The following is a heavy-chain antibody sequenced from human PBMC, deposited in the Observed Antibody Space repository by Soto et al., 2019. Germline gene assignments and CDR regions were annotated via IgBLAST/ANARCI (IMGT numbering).Heavy chain of an antibody. CDR1: GFTFSSAW. V-gene: IGHV3-15*01. CDR2: IKSKIDGGTT. J-gene: IGHJ4*02. CDR3: PTYHYVSASDRITSAY. D-gene: IGHD3-16*02. Sequence: EVQLVESGGGLVKPGGSLRLSCAASGFTFSSAWMSWVRQAPGKGLEWVARIKSKIDGGTTDDGAPGRGRFPISRDHSKNTLYLQMDLLQIDYTAVYYCPTYHYVSASDRITSAYWGQGALVTVPS.